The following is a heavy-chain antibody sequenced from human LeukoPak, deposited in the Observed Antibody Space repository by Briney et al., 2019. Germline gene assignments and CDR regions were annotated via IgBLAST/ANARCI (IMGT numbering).Heavy chain of an antibody. Sequence: PGWSLRLSCAASGFTFSNFAMSWFRQAPGRGLEWVSAAGTATDTSYADSVKGRFTISSDNSKNTLYLQMNSLGAEDTAVYYCAKGWRDGSNCGGDCLDYWGQGTLVTVSS. CDR3: AKGWRDGSNCGGDCLDY. CDR2: AGTATDT. D-gene: IGHD2-21*02. V-gene: IGHV3-23*01. J-gene: IGHJ4*02. CDR1: GFTFSNFA.